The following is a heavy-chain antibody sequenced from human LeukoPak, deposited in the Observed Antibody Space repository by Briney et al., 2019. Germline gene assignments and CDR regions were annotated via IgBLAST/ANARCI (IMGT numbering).Heavy chain of an antibody. Sequence: PSETLSLTCGVYGGSFSGYYWSWIRQPPGKGLEWIGEINHSGSTNYNPSLKSRVTISVDTSKNQFSLKLSSVTAADTAVYYCASVHPSGYYYGSGSYYGMDVWGQGTTVTVSS. CDR2: INHSGST. D-gene: IGHD3-10*01. CDR3: ASVHPSGYYYGSGSYYGMDV. V-gene: IGHV4-34*01. CDR1: GGSFSGYY. J-gene: IGHJ6*02.